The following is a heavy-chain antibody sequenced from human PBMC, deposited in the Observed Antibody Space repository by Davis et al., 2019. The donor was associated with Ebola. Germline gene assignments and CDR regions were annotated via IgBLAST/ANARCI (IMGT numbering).Heavy chain of an antibody. V-gene: IGHV1-2*06. D-gene: IGHD3-22*01. J-gene: IGHJ4*02. CDR3: ATIPSSVVVIYYFDY. CDR1: GNTPTGYY. Sequence: AASVKVSCKASGNTPTGYYLHWVRQAPGQGLEWMGRINPRTGGTNYAEKFQGRVTMTWGSSISTAYMEVSGLRSDDTAVYYCATIPSSVVVIYYFDYWGQGTLVTVSS. CDR2: INPRTGGT.